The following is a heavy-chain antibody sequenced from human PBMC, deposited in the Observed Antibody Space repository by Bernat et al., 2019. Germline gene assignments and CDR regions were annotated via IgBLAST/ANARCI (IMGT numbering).Heavy chain of an antibody. V-gene: IGHV3-30*18. D-gene: IGHD3-3*01. J-gene: IGHJ4*02. Sequence: QVQLVESGGGVVQPGRSLRLSCAASGFTVSSYGMQGVRQAPGKGLEWVAVISYDGSNKYYAYSVKGRFTISRDNSKNTLYLQMNSLRAEDTAVYYCAKDKALRFLEWLSDYWGQGTLVTVSS. CDR2: ISYDGSNK. CDR1: GFTVSSYG. CDR3: AKDKALRFLEWLSDY.